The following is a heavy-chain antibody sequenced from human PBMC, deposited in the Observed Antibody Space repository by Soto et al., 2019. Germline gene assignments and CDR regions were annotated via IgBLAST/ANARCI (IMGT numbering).Heavy chain of an antibody. J-gene: IGHJ3*01. Sequence: GGSLRLSCAASGFAFSTYVIHWVRQAPGKGLEWVAVIWYDGSNKYYADSVQGRFTVSRDNSKNTLYLQMNSLRAEDTTVYLCAREGGGKPIDLWGQGTMVTVSS. V-gene: IGHV3-33*01. CDR3: AREGGGKPIDL. CDR1: GFAFSTYV. CDR2: IWYDGSNK. D-gene: IGHD3-16*01.